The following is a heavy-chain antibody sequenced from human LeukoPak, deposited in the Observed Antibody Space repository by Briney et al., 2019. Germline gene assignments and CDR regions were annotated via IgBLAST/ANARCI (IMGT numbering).Heavy chain of an antibody. CDR1: GYTFNGFY. J-gene: IGHJ4*02. Sequence: ASVKVSCKASGYTFNGFYLHWVRQAPGQGLEWMRWINPNSGGTNYAQTFQGRVTMTRDTSISTAYMELSRLRSDDTAVYYCARWMATVTTPDYWGQGTLVTVSS. D-gene: IGHD4-11*01. V-gene: IGHV1-2*02. CDR3: ARWMATVTTPDY. CDR2: INPNSGGT.